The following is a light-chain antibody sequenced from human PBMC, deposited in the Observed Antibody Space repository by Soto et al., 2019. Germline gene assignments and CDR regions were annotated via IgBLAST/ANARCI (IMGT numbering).Light chain of an antibody. CDR3: ETWDSSLNARV. V-gene: IGLV1-51*01. CDR1: SSNIGNRD. Sequence: QSVLTQPPSVSAAPGQKVTISCSGSSSNIGNRDVSWYQQLPGKAPKLLLFDNNQRPSGIPDRVSGSTSGTSATLGITGLQTGDEADYYCETWDSSLNARVFGGGTKLTVL. J-gene: IGLJ3*02. CDR2: DNN.